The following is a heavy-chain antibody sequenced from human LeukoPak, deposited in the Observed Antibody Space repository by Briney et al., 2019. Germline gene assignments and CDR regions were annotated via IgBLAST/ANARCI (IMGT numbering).Heavy chain of an antibody. CDR1: GFTFSSYW. Sequence: GGSLRLSCAASGFTFSSYWMSWVRQVPGKGLVWVSRIKDDGTFTNYADSVRGRFTISRDNAKNTLYLQMNSLRAEDTAVYYCARDLAGTPMGDYWGQGTLVTVSS. V-gene: IGHV3-74*01. D-gene: IGHD1-1*01. J-gene: IGHJ4*02. CDR2: IKDDGTFT. CDR3: ARDLAGTPMGDY.